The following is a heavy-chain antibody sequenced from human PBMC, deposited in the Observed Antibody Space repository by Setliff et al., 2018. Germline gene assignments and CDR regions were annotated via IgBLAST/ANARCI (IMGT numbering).Heavy chain of an antibody. CDR1: GASLRSGSNY. CDR3: ARTTGSTHNWLDP. Sequence: SETLSLTCTVSGASLRSGSNYWGWFRQPAGKGLEWVGRIYTDGTTNYNPSLKSRVSISADTSMNHFSLRMTSVSAADTAVYYCARTTGSTHNWLDPWGPGTLVTVSS. D-gene: IGHD1-1*01. V-gene: IGHV4-61*02. J-gene: IGHJ5*02. CDR2: IYTDGTT.